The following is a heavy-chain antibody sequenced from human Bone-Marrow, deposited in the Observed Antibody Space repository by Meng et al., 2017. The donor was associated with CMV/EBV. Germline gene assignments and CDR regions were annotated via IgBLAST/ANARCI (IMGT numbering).Heavy chain of an antibody. Sequence: VSVGSFSGYYWRWIRQPPGKGLEWIGEINHSGSTTYNPSLKSRVTISVDTSKNQFSLKLSSVTAADTAVYYCARGFYSSSWHYWFDPWGQGTLVTVSS. CDR1: VGSFSGYY. CDR2: INHSGST. J-gene: IGHJ5*02. CDR3: ARGFYSSSWHYWFDP. D-gene: IGHD6-13*01. V-gene: IGHV4-34*01.